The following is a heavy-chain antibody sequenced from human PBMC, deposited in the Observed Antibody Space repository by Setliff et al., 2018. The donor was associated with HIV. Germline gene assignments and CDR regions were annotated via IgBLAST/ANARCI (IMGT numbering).Heavy chain of an antibody. CDR3: ARVGTNWPSWFDP. D-gene: IGHD1-1*01. V-gene: IGHV4-61*02. Sequence: PSETLSLTCTVSGDSINSGDYYWSWLRQPAGERLEYIGRIHSSGGFNYNPSLQSRLTLSIDISKNHVSLKLRSVTAADTAVYYCARVGTNWPSWFDPWGQGTQVTVSS. CDR2: IHSSGGF. CDR1: GDSINSGDYY. J-gene: IGHJ5*02.